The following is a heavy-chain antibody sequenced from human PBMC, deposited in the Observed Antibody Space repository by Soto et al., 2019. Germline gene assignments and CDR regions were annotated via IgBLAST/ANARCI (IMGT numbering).Heavy chain of an antibody. CDR2: ISYDGSNK. V-gene: IGHV3-30*18. J-gene: IGHJ4*02. CDR1: AFTFRSYG. CDR3: VKDQDVEGQYYGSAEFFF. D-gene: IGHD3-10*01. Sequence: QVYLVESGGGVVRPGRSLRLSCETSAFTFRSYGMHWVRQAPGKGLQWVASISYDGSNKKYVDSVKGRFTVSRDNSKSTLYLQMNSLRRDDTAVDYCVKDQDVEGQYYGSAEFFFWGRGTLVTVSS.